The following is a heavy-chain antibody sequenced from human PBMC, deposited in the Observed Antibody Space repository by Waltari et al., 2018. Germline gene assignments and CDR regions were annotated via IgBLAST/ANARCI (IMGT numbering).Heavy chain of an antibody. V-gene: IGHV4-38-2*01. CDR2: IYHSGST. CDR1: GSSISSGYY. Sequence: QVQLQESGPGLVKPSETLSLTCAVPGSSISSGYYWGWIRQPPGKGLEWIGSIYHSGSTDYNPSLKSRVTISVDTSKNQFSLKLSSVTAADTAVYYCASSLQHSGWFDYWGQGTLVTVSS. CDR3: ASSLQHSGWFDY. J-gene: IGHJ4*02. D-gene: IGHD6-19*01.